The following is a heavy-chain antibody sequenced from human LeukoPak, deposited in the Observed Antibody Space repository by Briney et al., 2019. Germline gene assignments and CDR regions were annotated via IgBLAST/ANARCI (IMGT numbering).Heavy chain of an antibody. CDR2: ISAYNGNT. J-gene: IGHJ5*02. V-gene: IGHV1-18*01. CDR1: GYTFTRYG. D-gene: IGHD3-22*01. CDR3: ARDRRGYYDSSGPTPNWFDP. Sequence: ASVKVSCKASGYTFTRYGISWVRQAPGQGLEWMGWISAYNGNTNYAQKLQGRVTMTTDTSTSTAYMELRSLRSDDTAVYYCARDRRGYYDSSGPTPNWFDPWGQGTLVTVSS.